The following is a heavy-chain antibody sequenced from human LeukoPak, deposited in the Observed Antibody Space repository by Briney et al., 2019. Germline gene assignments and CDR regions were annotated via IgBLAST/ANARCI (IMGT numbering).Heavy chain of an antibody. CDR1: GDSIRSFY. CDR2: IYYRGST. J-gene: IGHJ6*03. D-gene: IGHD6-19*01. V-gene: IGHV4-59*12. Sequence: SETLSLTCNVSGDSIRSFYWSWIRQPPGKGLEWIGHIYYRGSTNYNPSLKSRVTISVDTSKNQFSLKLSSVTAADTAVYYCARGRGAIAVAGNYYYYYYMDVWGKGTTVTVSS. CDR3: ARGRGAIAVAGNYYYYYYMDV.